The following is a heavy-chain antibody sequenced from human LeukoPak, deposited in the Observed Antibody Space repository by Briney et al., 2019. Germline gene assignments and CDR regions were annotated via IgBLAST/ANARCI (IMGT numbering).Heavy chain of an antibody. V-gene: IGHV4-59*01. D-gene: IGHD2-21*01. Sequence: PSETLSLTCTVSGGSISSYYWSWTRQPPGKGLEWIGYIYYSGSTNYNPSLKSRVTISVDTSKNQFSLKLSSVTAADTAVYYCAREVVIVRYFDLWGRGTLVTVSS. CDR2: IYYSGST. CDR3: AREVVIVRYFDL. CDR1: GGSISSYY. J-gene: IGHJ2*01.